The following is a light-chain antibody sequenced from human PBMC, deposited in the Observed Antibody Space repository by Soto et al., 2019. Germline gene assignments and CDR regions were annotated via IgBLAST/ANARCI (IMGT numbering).Light chain of an antibody. V-gene: IGKV3-20*01. Sequence: EIVLTQSPGTLSLFPGERATLSCRASQSIDSISLAWYQHKPGQAPRLLIYGASSRSTAIPDRFSGSGSGTDFNLTISRLEPEDFAVYYCQHYDSSLSTFGGGTKVEIK. CDR2: GAS. CDR1: QSIDSIS. CDR3: QHYDSSLST. J-gene: IGKJ4*01.